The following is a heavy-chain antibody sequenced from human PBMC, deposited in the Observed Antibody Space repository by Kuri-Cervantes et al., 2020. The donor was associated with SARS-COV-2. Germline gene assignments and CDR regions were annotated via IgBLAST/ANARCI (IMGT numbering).Heavy chain of an antibody. J-gene: IGHJ3*02. Sequence: LSLTCAASGFTFSSYAMHWVRQAPGKGLEWVAVISYDGSNKYYADSVKGRFTISRDNSKNTLYLQMNSLRAEDTAVYYCARENDYYDSSGYWLGGAFDIWGQGTMVTVSS. D-gene: IGHD3-22*01. CDR3: ARENDYYDSSGYWLGGAFDI. CDR2: ISYDGSNK. V-gene: IGHV3-30*04. CDR1: GFTFSSYA.